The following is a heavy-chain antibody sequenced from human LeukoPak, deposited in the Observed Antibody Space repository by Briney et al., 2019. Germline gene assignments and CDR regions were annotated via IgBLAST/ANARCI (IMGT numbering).Heavy chain of an antibody. Sequence: SETLSLTCTVSGGSISSSSYYWGWIRQPPGKGLEWIGEINHNGSTNYNPSLKSRVTISVDTSKNQFSLKLSSVTTADTAVYYCARHPWDIVVVLRAFDIWGQGTMVTVSS. CDR2: INHNGST. D-gene: IGHD2-2*01. J-gene: IGHJ3*02. CDR1: GGSISSSSYY. CDR3: ARHPWDIVVVLRAFDI. V-gene: IGHV4-39*01.